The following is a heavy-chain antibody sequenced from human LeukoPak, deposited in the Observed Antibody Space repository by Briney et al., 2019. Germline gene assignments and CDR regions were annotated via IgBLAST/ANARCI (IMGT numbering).Heavy chain of an antibody. CDR3: ARDYYDSRGEAFDI. CDR2: IFYVGST. V-gene: IGHV4-59*11. CDR1: GDSIGSHY. D-gene: IGHD3-22*01. J-gene: IGHJ3*02. Sequence: PSETLSLTCTVSGDSIGSHYWSWIRQPPGKGLEWIGYIFYVGSTNYNPSLKSRVTISVDKSKNQFSLKLNSVTAADTAVYYCARDYYDSRGEAFDIWGQGTMVTVSS.